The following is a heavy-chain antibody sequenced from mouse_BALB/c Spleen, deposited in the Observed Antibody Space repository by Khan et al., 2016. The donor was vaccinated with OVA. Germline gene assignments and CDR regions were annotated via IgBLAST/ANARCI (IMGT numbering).Heavy chain of an antibody. CDR3: ARSVYYSYAYSLDY. V-gene: IGHV3-2*02. CDR1: DFSIASEYA. D-gene: IGHD2-2*01. CDR2: ISYSGST. Sequence: EVQLQESGPGLVKPSQSLSLTCTVTDFSIASEYAWNWIRQFPGNKLEWMGYISYSGSTSYNPSLKSRISITRDTSKNQFFLRFNSVTTADTATXFCARSVYYSYAYSLDYWGQGTSVTVSS. J-gene: IGHJ4*01.